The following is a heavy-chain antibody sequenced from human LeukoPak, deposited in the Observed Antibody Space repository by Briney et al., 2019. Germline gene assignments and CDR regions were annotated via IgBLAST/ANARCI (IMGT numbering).Heavy chain of an antibody. V-gene: IGHV4-39*01. Sequence: SETLSLTCTVSGGSIRSSTYYWAWIRQPPGKGLQWIGNIYYTGSAYYNPSLKSRATISLDTSKNQFSLKVSSVTAADTAVYYCARHAGSGTYFDYWGQGTLVTVSS. CDR3: ARHAGSGTYFDY. D-gene: IGHD1-26*01. J-gene: IGHJ4*02. CDR2: IYYTGSA. CDR1: GGSIRSSTYY.